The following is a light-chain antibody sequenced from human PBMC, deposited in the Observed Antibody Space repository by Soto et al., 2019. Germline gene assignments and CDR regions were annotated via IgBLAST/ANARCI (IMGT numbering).Light chain of an antibody. V-gene: IGKV1-5*01. CDR1: QSISNR. CDR3: QHYGGMWT. CDR2: DAS. Sequence: IHMTQSPSTVAASVGDRGASTCRAIQSISNRLAWYQQKPGKAPKVLIYDASSLESGVPSRFSGSGSGTEFVLTISSLQPDDFASYCCQHYGGMWTFGQGTKVDIK. J-gene: IGKJ1*01.